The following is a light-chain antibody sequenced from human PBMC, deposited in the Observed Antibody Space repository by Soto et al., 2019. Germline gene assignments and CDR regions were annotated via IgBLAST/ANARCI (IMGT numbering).Light chain of an antibody. CDR1: MRDIGAYNL. CDR3: SSFTSRSSLI. CDR2: EVR. V-gene: IGLV2-14*01. J-gene: IGLJ2*01. Sequence: ALTQPASVSGSPGQSITIFCAGTMRDIGAYNLVSWYQQHPGRAPQLIIYEVRNRPSGSSFRFSGSKSGNTASLTISGLQAEDEADYYCSSFTSRSSLIFGGGTKLTVL.